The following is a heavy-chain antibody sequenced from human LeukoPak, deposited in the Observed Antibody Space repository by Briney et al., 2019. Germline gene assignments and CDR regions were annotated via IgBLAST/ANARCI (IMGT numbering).Heavy chain of an antibody. CDR1: GYTFTSYD. CDR2: MNPNSGNT. Sequence: ASVKVSCKASGYTFTSYDINWVRQAPGQGLEWMGWMNPNSGNTGYAQKLQGRVTMTRNTPISTAYMELSSLRSEDTAVYYCARGVGGNDHFDYWGQGTLVTVSS. D-gene: IGHD4-23*01. CDR3: ARGVGGNDHFDY. J-gene: IGHJ4*02. V-gene: IGHV1-8*01.